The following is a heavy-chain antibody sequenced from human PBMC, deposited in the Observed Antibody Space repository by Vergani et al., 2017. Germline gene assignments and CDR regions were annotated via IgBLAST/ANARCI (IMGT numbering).Heavy chain of an antibody. CDR2: ISWNRGKI. D-gene: IGHD5-24*01. J-gene: IGHJ4*02. CDR1: GFVFDEYA. V-gene: IGHV3-9*01. CDR3: VKDTGIQLWQHFEP. Sequence: EVQLVTSGGGLVQPGGSLRLSCAASGFVFDEYALHWVRQSPGKGLEWVSGISWNRGKIAYADSVNGRFTISRDTAKKSLYLQMNNLSPEDTAFYDCVKDTGIQLWQHFEPWGQGSLVTVSS.